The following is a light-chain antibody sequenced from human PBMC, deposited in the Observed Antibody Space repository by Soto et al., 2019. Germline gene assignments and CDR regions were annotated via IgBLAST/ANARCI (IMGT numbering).Light chain of an antibody. CDR1: QSISRNY. Sequence: IVLTQSPGTLSLSPGERVTISCRASQSISRNYLAWYQQKPALAPRLIMYNGSRRAAGTPDRFSGSECGTDFSLNISRLEPEDFAVYYCQQYGSLVPGLTFGGGTKVEIK. CDR2: NGS. CDR3: QQYGSLVPGLT. V-gene: IGKV3-20*01. J-gene: IGKJ4*01.